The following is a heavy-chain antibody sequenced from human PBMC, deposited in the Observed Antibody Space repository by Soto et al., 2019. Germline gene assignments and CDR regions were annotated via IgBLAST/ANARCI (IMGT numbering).Heavy chain of an antibody. J-gene: IGHJ5*02. CDR2: ISSGSSTI. CDR1: GFTFSTYT. CDR3: ARGHSSGYNWFDP. Sequence: PGGSLRLSCASSGFTFSTYTMNWVRQAPGKGLEWVSYISSGSSTIHYADSVRGRFTISRDNAKNSLYLQMNSLRDADTAVYYCARGHSSGYNWFDPWGQGTLVTVSS. D-gene: IGHD6-19*01. V-gene: IGHV3-48*02.